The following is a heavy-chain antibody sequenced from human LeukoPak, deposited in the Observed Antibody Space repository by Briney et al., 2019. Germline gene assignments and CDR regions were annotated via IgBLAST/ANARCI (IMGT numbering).Heavy chain of an antibody. Sequence: GGSLRLSCAASGFTFSSNYMSWVRQAPGKGLEWVSVIYSGGSTYYADSVKGRFTISRDNSKNTLYLQMNSLRAEDTAVYYCASTRSGYYYTRYYYGMGVWGQGTTVTVSS. CDR3: ASTRSGYYYTRYYYGMGV. V-gene: IGHV3-66*02. CDR2: IYSGGST. J-gene: IGHJ6*02. D-gene: IGHD3-22*01. CDR1: GFTFSSNY.